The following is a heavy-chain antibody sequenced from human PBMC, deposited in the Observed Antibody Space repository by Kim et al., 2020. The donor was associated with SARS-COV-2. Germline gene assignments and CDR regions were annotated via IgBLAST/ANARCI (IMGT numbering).Heavy chain of an antibody. J-gene: IGHJ4*02. CDR3: ARSRGTSAPKPPDD. CDR2: IYYNGNT. CDR1: GGSLIYSY. Sequence: SETLSLTCTVSGGSLIYSYWIWIRQPPGKGLEWIGPIYYNGNTNFKPSLAGRVSMSVDTSKNQFSLSLTSVTAADTAVYFCARSRGTSAPKPPDDWGQGTPVTVSS. V-gene: IGHV4-4*07. D-gene: IGHD3-10*01.